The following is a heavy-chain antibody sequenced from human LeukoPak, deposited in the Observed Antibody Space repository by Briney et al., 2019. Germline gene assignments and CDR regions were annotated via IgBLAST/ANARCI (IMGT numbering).Heavy chain of an antibody. CDR3: ARDSSSWSNYFDY. Sequence: GGSLRLSCVTSGFTFSRYAMHWVRQAPGKGLEWVALISNDGNNKYYADSGKGRFVISRDNSKNTLYLQMNSLGAEDTAVYYCARDSSSWSNYFDYWGQGTLVTVSS. D-gene: IGHD6-13*01. V-gene: IGHV3-30*09. CDR2: ISNDGNNK. CDR1: GFTFSRYA. J-gene: IGHJ4*02.